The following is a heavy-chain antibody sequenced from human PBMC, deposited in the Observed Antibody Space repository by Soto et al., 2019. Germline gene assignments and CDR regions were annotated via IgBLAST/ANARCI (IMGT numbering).Heavy chain of an antibody. CDR2: ISYDGSNK. D-gene: IGHD2-2*01. V-gene: IGHV3-30-3*01. CDR1: GFTFSSYA. Sequence: PGGSLRLSCAASGFTFSSYAMHWVRQAPGKGLEWVAVISYDGSNKYYADSVKGRFTISRDNSKNTLYLQMNSLRAEDTAVYYCARKDASSANDYWGQGTLVTVSS. CDR3: ARKDASSANDY. J-gene: IGHJ4*02.